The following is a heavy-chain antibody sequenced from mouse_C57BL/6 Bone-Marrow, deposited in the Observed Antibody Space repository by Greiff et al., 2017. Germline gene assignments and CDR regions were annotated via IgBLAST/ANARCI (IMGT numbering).Heavy chain of an antibody. CDR3: ARSSWDYFDY. D-gene: IGHD4-1*01. CDR2: INYDGSST. CDR1: GFTFSDYY. J-gene: IGHJ2*01. V-gene: IGHV5-16*01. Sequence: DVKLVESEGGLVQPGSSMKLSCTASGFTFSDYYMAWVRQVPEKGLEWVANINYDGSSTYYLDSLKSRFIISRDNAKNILYLQMSSLKSEDTATYYCARSSWDYFDYWGQGTTLTVSS.